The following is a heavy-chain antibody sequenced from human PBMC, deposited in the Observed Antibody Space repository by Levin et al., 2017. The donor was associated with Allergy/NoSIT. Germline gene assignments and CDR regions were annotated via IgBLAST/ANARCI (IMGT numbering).Heavy chain of an antibody. CDR1: GFTFSSYG. CDR2: IWYDGSDK. CDR3: ARALGRVGYFDL. J-gene: IGHJ2*01. D-gene: IGHD7-27*01. Sequence: GGSLRLSCAASGFTFSSYGMQWVRQAPGKGLEWVALIWYDGSDKYYADSVKGRFTISRDNSKNTLFLQMNGLRAEDTAVYFCARALGRVGYFDLWGRGTLVTVSS. V-gene: IGHV3-33*01.